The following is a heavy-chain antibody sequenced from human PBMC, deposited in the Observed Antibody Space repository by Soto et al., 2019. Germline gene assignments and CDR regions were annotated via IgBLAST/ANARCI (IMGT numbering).Heavy chain of an antibody. J-gene: IGHJ4*02. V-gene: IGHV3-23*01. CDR3: AKDTRIYDSSGYSDY. CDR1: GFTFSSYA. D-gene: IGHD3-22*01. CDR2: ISGSGGST. Sequence: EVQLLESGGGLVQPGVSLRLSCAASGFTFSSYAMSWVRQAPGKGLEWVSAISGSGGSTYYADSVKGRFTISRDNSKNTLYLQMNSLRAEDTAVYYCAKDTRIYDSSGYSDYWVQGTLVTVSS.